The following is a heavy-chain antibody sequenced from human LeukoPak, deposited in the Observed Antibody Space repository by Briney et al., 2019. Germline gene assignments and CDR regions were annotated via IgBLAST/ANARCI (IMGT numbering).Heavy chain of an antibody. CDR1: GFNFGSFV. J-gene: IGHJ4*02. CDR3: ARDRTMVRGALIPYFFDY. CDR2: LSDDGVHT. V-gene: IGHV3-30-3*01. D-gene: IGHD3-10*01. Sequence: PGRSLRLSCAAAGFNFGSFVLHWVRQAPGKGLEWVSTLSDDGVHTYYSDSVKGRFSISRDNSNNTMSLHMASLRPEDTAMHYCARDRTMVRGALIPYFFDYWGQGILVTVSS.